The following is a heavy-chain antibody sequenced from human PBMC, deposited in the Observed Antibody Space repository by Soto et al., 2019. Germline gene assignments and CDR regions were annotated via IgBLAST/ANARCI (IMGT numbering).Heavy chain of an antibody. V-gene: IGHV3-21*01. Sequence: EVQLVESGGGVVKPGGSLRLSCAASGFTFSSYSMNWVRQAPGKGLEWVSSISSSSSYIYYADSVKGRFTIARDNAKNSLYLQINSLRAEDTAVYYCARDNVGDPFDYWGQGTLVTVSS. J-gene: IGHJ4*02. CDR2: ISSSSSYI. D-gene: IGHD3-10*02. CDR1: GFTFSSYS. CDR3: ARDNVGDPFDY.